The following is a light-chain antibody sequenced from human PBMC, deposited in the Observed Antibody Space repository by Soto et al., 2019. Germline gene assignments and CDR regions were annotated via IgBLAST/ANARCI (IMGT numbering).Light chain of an antibody. CDR3: QQYNSYSVT. V-gene: IGKV1-5*01. Sequence: DIQMTQSPSTLSASVGDRVTITCRASQSISSWLAWYQQKPGKAPKLLIYDASSLESGVPSRFSGSGSGTEFTLTISILQPDDFATYYCQQYNSYSVTFGGGTKVEI. J-gene: IGKJ4*01. CDR2: DAS. CDR1: QSISSW.